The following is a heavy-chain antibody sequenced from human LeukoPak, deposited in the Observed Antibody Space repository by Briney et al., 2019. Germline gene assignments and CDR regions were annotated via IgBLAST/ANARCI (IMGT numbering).Heavy chain of an antibody. CDR3: AKVITAGWQKDDLDI. J-gene: IGHJ3*02. D-gene: IGHD5-18*01. V-gene: IGHV3-23*01. CDR2: ISGSGGST. Sequence: PGGSLRLSCAASGFTFSSNAMNWVRQAPGKGLEWVSAISGSGGSTYYADSVKGRFTIPRDNSKNTLYLQMNNLGAEDTALYYCAKVITAGWQKDDLDIWGRGTMVTVSS. CDR1: GFTFSSNA.